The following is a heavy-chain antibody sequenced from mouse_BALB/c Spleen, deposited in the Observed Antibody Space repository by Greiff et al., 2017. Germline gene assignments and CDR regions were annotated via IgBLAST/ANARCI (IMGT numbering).Heavy chain of an antibody. J-gene: IGHJ2*01. CDR2: ISDGGSYT. D-gene: IGHD2-3*01. CDR1: GFTFSDYY. CDR3: ARDKDGIGY. V-gene: IGHV5-4*02. Sequence: EVQGVESGGGLVKPGGSLKLSCAASGFTFSDYYMYWVRQTPEKRLEWVATISDGGSYTYYPDSVKGRFTISRDNAKNNLYLQMRSLKSEDTAMYYCARDKDGIGYWGQGTTLTVSS.